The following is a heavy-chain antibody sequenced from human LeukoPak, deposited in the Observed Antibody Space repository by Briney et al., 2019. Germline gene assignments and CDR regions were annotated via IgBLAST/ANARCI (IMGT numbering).Heavy chain of an antibody. J-gene: IGHJ4*02. CDR3: ARVGVWGSYRFDY. CDR2: FDPEDGVT. V-gene: IGHV1-24*01. CDR1: GNTLTEFS. Sequence: GASVKVSCKVSGNTLTEFSIHWVRQTPGKGLEWMGGFDPEDGVTIYAQKFQGRVTMTEDTSTDTAYMELSRLTSEDTAVYYCARVGVWGSYRFDYWGQGTLVTVSS. D-gene: IGHD3-16*02.